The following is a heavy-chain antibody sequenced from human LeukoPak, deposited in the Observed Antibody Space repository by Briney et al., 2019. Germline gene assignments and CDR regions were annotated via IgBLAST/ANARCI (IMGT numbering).Heavy chain of an antibody. Sequence: PSETLSLTCTVSGYSISSGYYWGWIRQPPGKGLEWIGSIYHSGSTYYNPSLKSRVTISVDTSKNQFSLKLSSVTAADTAVYYCARASPVGYNLDYWGQGTLVTVSS. CDR2: IYHSGST. J-gene: IGHJ4*02. D-gene: IGHD1-1*01. CDR1: GYSISSGYY. V-gene: IGHV4-38-2*02. CDR3: ARASPVGYNLDY.